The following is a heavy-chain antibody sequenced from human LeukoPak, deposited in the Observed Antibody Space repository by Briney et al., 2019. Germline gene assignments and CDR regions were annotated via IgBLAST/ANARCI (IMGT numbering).Heavy chain of an antibody. D-gene: IGHD3-3*01. CDR3: AILWHETYYDFWSGYSYYGMDV. CDR1: GYTFTSYY. CDR2: INPSGGST. V-gene: IGHV1-46*01. J-gene: IGHJ6*02. Sequence: ASVKVSCKASGYTFTSYYMHWVRQAPGQGLEWMGIINPSGGSTSYAQKFQSRVTMTRDTSTSTVYMELSSLRSEGTAVYYCAILWHETYYDFWSGYSYYGMDVWGQGTTVTVSS.